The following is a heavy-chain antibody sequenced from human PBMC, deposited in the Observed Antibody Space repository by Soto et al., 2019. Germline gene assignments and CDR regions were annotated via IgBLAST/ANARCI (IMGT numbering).Heavy chain of an antibody. D-gene: IGHD3-22*01. CDR2: IYYSGST. J-gene: IGHJ5*02. Sequence: SETLSLTCTVSGGSISSSSYSWGWIRQPPGKGLEWIGSIYYSGSTYYNPSLKSRVTISVDTSKNQFSLKLSSVTAADTAVYYCASSYYYESSGYYEKWFDPWGQGTLVTAPQ. CDR1: GGSISSSSYS. V-gene: IGHV4-39*01. CDR3: ASSYYYESSGYYEKWFDP.